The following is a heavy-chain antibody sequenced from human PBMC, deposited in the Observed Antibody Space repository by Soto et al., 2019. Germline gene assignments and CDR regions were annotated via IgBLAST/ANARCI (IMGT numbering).Heavy chain of an antibody. CDR2: INHSGST. D-gene: IGHD3-10*01. V-gene: IGHV4-34*01. J-gene: IGHJ6*02. CDR1: GGSFSGYY. Sequence: SETLSLTCAVYGGSFSGYYWNWIRQPPGKGLEWIGEINHSGSTNYNPSLKSRVTISLDTSTSKNQFSLKLRTVTAADTAVYYCARGITMVRGVPIYGLDVWGQGTTVTVSS. CDR3: ARGITMVRGVPIYGLDV.